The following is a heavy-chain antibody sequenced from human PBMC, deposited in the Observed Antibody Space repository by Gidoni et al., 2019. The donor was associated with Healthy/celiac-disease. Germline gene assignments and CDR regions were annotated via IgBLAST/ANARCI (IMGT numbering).Heavy chain of an antibody. V-gene: IGHV3-48*02. Sequence: EVQLVESGGGLVQPGGSLRLSCAASGFTFSSYSMNWVRLAPGKGLEWVSYISSSSSTIYDADSVKGRFTISRDNAKNSLYLQMNSLRDEDTAVYYCARDGRYYDSSGYSYYYYYYGMDVWGQGTTVTVSS. J-gene: IGHJ6*02. CDR3: ARDGRYYDSSGYSYYYYYYGMDV. CDR2: ISSSSSTI. D-gene: IGHD3-22*01. CDR1: GFTFSSYS.